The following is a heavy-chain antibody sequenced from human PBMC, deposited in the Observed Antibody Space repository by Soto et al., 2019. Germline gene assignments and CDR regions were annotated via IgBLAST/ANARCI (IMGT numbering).Heavy chain of an antibody. CDR3: ARGVGYGMDV. CDR1: GFTFSTYD. J-gene: IGHJ6*02. D-gene: IGHD1-26*01. Sequence: EVQLVESGGGLVQPGGSLRLSCAASGFTFSTYDMHWVRQPTGKGLEWDSTVGPTGGTYYPGSVKGRFTISRENDRNTFYLQMNNVRDEDTAVYYCARGVGYGMDVWGPGTTVTVSS. V-gene: IGHV3-13*01. CDR2: VGPTGGT.